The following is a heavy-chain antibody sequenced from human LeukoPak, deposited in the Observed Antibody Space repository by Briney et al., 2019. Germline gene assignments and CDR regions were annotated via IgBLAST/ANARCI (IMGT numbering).Heavy chain of an antibody. V-gene: IGHV3-21*01. Sequence: GGSLRLSCAASGFTFSSYSMNWVRQAPGKGLEWGSSISSSSSYIYYADSVKGRFTISRDNAKNSLYLQMNSLRAEDTAVYYCARSIAVARYYFDYWGQGTLVTVSS. D-gene: IGHD6-19*01. J-gene: IGHJ4*02. CDR1: GFTFSSYS. CDR2: ISSSSSYI. CDR3: ARSIAVARYYFDY.